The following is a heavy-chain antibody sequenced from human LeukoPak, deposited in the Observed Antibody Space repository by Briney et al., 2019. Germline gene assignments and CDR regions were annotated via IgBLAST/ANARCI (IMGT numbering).Heavy chain of an antibody. CDR3: ATRRDGYNYLFDY. CDR1: GGTFSSYA. V-gene: IGHV1-69*13. D-gene: IGHD5-24*01. Sequence: GASVKVSCKASGGTFSSYAISWVRQAPGQGLEWMGGIIPIFGTANYAQKFQGRVTITADESTSTAYMELSSLRSEDTAVYYCATRRDGYNYLFDYWGQGTLVPVSS. J-gene: IGHJ4*02. CDR2: IIPIFGTA.